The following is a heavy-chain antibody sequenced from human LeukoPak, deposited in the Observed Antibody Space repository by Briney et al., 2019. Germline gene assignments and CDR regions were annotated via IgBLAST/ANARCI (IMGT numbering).Heavy chain of an antibody. V-gene: IGHV3-30*02. CDR2: IRYDGSNK. CDR1: GFTFSSHG. J-gene: IGHJ4*02. Sequence: GGSLRLSCAASGFTFSSHGMHWVRQTPAKGLEWVAFIRYDGSNKYYADSVKGRFIISRDNSKNTLFLQMNSLRPEDTAVYYCAKGGKYDILTGYRRSRLLGGFWGQGTLVTVSS. D-gene: IGHD3-9*01. CDR3: AKGGKYDILTGYRRSRLLGGF.